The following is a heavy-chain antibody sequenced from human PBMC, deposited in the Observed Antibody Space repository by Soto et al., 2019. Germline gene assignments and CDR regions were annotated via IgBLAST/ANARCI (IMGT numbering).Heavy chain of an antibody. CDR3: ARVGGRQLVRDDAFDI. CDR2: INAGNGNT. CDR1: GYTFTSYA. J-gene: IGHJ3*02. V-gene: IGHV1-3*01. Sequence: ASVKVSCKASGYTFTSYAMHWVRQAPGQRLEWMGWINAGNGNTKYSQKFQGRVTITRDTSASTAYMELSSLRSEDTAVYYCARVGGRQLVRDDAFDIWGQGTMVTVSS. D-gene: IGHD6-6*01.